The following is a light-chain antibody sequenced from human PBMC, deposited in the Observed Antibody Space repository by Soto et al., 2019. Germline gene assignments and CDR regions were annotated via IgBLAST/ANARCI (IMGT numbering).Light chain of an antibody. Sequence: EIVLTPSPATLSLSPGERATLYCRASQSVSSSYLHWYQQKPGQAPRLLIYGASTRATGIPARFSGSGSGTEFTLTISSLQSEDFAVYYCQQYNNWPTWTFGQGTKVDIK. V-gene: IGKV3-15*01. CDR1: QSVSSSY. CDR3: QQYNNWPTWT. CDR2: GAS. J-gene: IGKJ1*01.